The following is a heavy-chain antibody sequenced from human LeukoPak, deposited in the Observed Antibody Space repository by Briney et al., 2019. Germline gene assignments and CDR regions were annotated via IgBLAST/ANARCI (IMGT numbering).Heavy chain of an antibody. CDR3: ARGYYYDSSGYYRRYNWFDP. Sequence: GGSLRLSCAASGFTFSSYWMSWVRQAPGKGLEWVANLNQDESEKNYVDSVKGRFTISRDNAKNSLYLQMNSLRAEDTAVYYCARGYYYDSSGYYRRYNWFDPWGQGTLVTVSS. D-gene: IGHD3-22*01. CDR1: GFTFSSYW. CDR2: LNQDESEK. V-gene: IGHV3-7*01. J-gene: IGHJ5*02.